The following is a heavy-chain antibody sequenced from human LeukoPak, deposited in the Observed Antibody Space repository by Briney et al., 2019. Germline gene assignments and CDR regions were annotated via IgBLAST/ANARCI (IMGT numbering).Heavy chain of an antibody. CDR3: ARPYSGYDLTPSNFDL. D-gene: IGHD5-12*01. J-gene: IGHJ2*01. Sequence: PSGTLSLTCAVSGGSLSSSNGWRWIRQPPGKGLAWIGEIYHSGSTNYNPSLKSRVTISVDKSKPQFSLKLSSVTAADTAVYYCARPYSGYDLTPSNFDLWGRGTLVTVSS. CDR1: GGSLSSSNG. V-gene: IGHV4-4*02. CDR2: IYHSGST.